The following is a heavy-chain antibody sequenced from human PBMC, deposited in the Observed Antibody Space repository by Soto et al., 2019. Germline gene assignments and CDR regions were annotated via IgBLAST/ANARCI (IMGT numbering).Heavy chain of an antibody. Sequence: QVQLQESGPGLMKPSETLSLTCTVSGGYISTYYWTWVRQPPGKGLEWIGYIYYIGNTDYNPSLKSRATISVDTPRNQFFLKLTSVTAADTAVYYCARPALRRDWYFDVWGRGTLVTVSS. CDR1: GGYISTYY. CDR2: IYYIGNT. D-gene: IGHD2-21*01. CDR3: ARPALRRDWYFDV. V-gene: IGHV4-59*01. J-gene: IGHJ2*01.